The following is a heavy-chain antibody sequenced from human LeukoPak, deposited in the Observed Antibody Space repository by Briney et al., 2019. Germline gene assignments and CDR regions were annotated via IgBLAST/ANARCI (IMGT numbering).Heavy chain of an antibody. CDR3: ARDLEMATTLYNWFDP. CDR2: ISSSGST. D-gene: IGHD5-24*01. Sequence: SETLSLTCTVFGGSISEYYWSWIRQTAGKGLEYIGRISSSGSTNYNPSLKSRVALSVDPSKNQFSLKLSSVTAADTAVYYCARDLEMATTLYNWFDPWGQGTLVTVSS. V-gene: IGHV4-4*07. CDR1: GGSISEYY. J-gene: IGHJ5*02.